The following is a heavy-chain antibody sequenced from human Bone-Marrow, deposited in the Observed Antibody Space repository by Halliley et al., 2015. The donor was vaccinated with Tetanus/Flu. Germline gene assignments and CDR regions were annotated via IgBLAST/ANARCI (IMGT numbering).Heavy chain of an antibody. CDR3: AKDRNGGSYSYYYGMDV. J-gene: IGHJ6*02. D-gene: IGHD1-26*01. V-gene: IGHV4-31*03. CDR1: GDSISSGDSS. CDR2: IYYGGYT. Sequence: GLVKPSQTLSLTCSVSGDSISSGDSSWTWIRQHPGKGLEWIGYIYYGGYTSYNPSLKSRVTISVDTSRNQFSLKLISVTAADTAVYYCAKDRNGGSYSYYYGMDVWGQGTTVTVSS.